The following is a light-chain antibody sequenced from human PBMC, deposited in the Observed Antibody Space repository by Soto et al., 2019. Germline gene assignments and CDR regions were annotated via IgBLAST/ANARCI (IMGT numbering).Light chain of an antibody. CDR3: QQYNNWPWT. CDR2: GAS. V-gene: IGKV3-15*01. Sequence: EIVMTQSPATLSVSPGERATLSCRASQSISDTLAWYQQKPGQAPRLLTHGASTRAPGFPARFSGSGSGTDFTLTIRSLQSEDFAVYYCQQYNNWPWTFGQGTKVEIK. J-gene: IGKJ1*01. CDR1: QSISDT.